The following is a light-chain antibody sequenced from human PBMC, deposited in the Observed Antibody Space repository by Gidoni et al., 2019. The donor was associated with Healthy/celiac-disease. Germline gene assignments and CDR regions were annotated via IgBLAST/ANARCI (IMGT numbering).Light chain of an antibody. V-gene: IGKV1-33*01. J-gene: IGKJ5*01. CDR1: QDISNY. CDR2: DAS. Sequence: DIQMTQSPSSLSASVGDRVTITCQASQDISNYLTWYQQKPGKAPKLLIYDASNLETGVPSRFSGSGSGTDFTFTISSLQPEDIATYYGQQYDNLPTFGQGTRLEIK. CDR3: QQYDNLPT.